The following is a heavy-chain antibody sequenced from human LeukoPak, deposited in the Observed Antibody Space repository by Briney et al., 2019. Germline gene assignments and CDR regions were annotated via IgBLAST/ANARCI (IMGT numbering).Heavy chain of an antibody. V-gene: IGHV4-39*07. CDR2: IYYSGST. J-gene: IGHJ5*02. D-gene: IGHD6-19*01. Sequence: SETLSLTCTVSGDSISSSSYYWGWIRQPPGKGLEWIGSIYYSGSTYYNPSLKSRVTISVDTSKNQFSLKLSSVTAEDTAVYYCAKGVIAVAGTGGLDWFDPWGQGTLVTVSS. CDR3: AKGVIAVAGTGGLDWFDP. CDR1: GDSISSSSYY.